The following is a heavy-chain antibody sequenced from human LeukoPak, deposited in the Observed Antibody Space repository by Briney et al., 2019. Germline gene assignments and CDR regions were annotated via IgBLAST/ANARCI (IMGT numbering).Heavy chain of an antibody. CDR2: IYYSGST. CDR1: GGSISSYY. V-gene: IGHV4-59*01. J-gene: IGHJ3*02. CDR3: ARPAWIGDAFDI. D-gene: IGHD2-2*03. Sequence: SETLSLTCTVSGGSISSYYWSWIRQPPGKGLGWIGYIYYSGSTNYNPSLKSRVTISVDTSKNQFSLKLSSVTAADTAVYYCARPAWIGDAFDIWGQGTMVTVSS.